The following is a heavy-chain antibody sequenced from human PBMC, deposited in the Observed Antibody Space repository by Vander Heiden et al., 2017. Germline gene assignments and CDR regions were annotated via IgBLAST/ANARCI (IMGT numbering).Heavy chain of an antibody. CDR2: IWFDGSTK. CDR1: GFPFSNFG. CDR3: ARGNGGGNALDS. J-gene: IGHJ4*02. Sequence: QVQLVESGGGVVQPGRSLRLSCAASGFPFSNFGMHWVRQSSGKGLEWVAVIWFDGSTKYYADSVKGRFTISRDNSKDTLFLQMNSLRAGDTAVYYCARGNGGGNALDSWGQGTLVTVSS. V-gene: IGHV3-33*01. D-gene: IGHD1-1*01.